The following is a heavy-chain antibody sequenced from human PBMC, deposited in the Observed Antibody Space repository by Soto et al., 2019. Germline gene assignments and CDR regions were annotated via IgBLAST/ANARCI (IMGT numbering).Heavy chain of an antibody. CDR2: IYYSGRT. CDR3: ARQRTTVVTQAYFDH. V-gene: IGHV4-39*01. D-gene: IGHD2-21*02. J-gene: IGHJ4*02. CDR1: GESISISSYY. Sequence: PSETLSLSSIVSGESISISSYYWGWIRQPPGKGLEWIGSIYYSGRTYYNPSFKSRVTISIDTSKNQFSLKLSSVTATDTAVYYCARQRTTVVTQAYFDHWGQGALVTVSS.